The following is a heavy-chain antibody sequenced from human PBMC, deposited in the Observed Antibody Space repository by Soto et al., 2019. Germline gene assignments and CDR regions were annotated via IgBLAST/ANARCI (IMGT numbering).Heavy chain of an antibody. CDR2: INAGNGNT. CDR3: ARDSSLYPILYYHYFMDV. CDR1: GYTFTSYA. V-gene: IGHV1-3*01. J-gene: IGHJ6*03. Sequence: ASVKVSCKASGYTFTSYAMHWVRQAPGQRLEWMGWINAGNGNTKYSQKFQGRVTITRDTSASTAYMELSSLRSEDTAVYYCARDSSLYPILYYHYFMDVWGKGTTVTVSS. D-gene: IGHD6-13*01.